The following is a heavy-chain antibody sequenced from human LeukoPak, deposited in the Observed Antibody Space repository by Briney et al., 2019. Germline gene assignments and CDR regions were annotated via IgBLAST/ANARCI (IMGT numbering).Heavy chain of an antibody. CDR3: TSGLMDIATTDLDY. CDR1: GYTFSNFD. CDR2: ISAYNGNT. J-gene: IGHJ4*02. D-gene: IGHD5-24*01. V-gene: IGHV1-18*01. Sequence: GASVKVSCKASGYTFSNFDISWVRQAPGQGLEWMGWISAYNGNTNYAQKLQGRVTMTTDTSTSTAYMELRSLRSDDTAVYYCTSGLMDIATTDLDYWGQGTLVTVSS.